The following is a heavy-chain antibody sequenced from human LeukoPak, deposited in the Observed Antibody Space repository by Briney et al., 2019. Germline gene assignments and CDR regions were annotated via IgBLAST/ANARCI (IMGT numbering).Heavy chain of an antibody. V-gene: IGHV4-59*01. CDR1: GGSISTYY. CDR3: ARITMIVGISGPLFDY. J-gene: IGHJ4*02. CDR2: IYYSGST. D-gene: IGHD3-22*01. Sequence: SETLSLTCTVSGGSISTYYWSWIRQPPGKGLEWIGYIYYSGSTNYNPSLKSRVTMSVDTSKNQFSLKLSSVTAADTAVYYCARITMIVGISGPLFDYWGQGTLVTVPS.